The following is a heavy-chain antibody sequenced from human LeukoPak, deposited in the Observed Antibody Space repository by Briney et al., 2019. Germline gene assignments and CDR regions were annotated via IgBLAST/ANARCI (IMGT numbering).Heavy chain of an antibody. CDR3: AKGAGGFSYYNWFDP. D-gene: IGHD5-18*01. V-gene: IGHV4-39*07. Sequence: SETLSLTCTVSGGSISSSPYYWGWIRQPQGKGLEWIGSIYYSGTTHYNPSLESRVTISVDTSKNQFSLKLASVTAADTAIYYCAKGAGGFSYYNWFDPWGQGTLVTVSS. J-gene: IGHJ5*02. CDR1: GGSISSSPYY. CDR2: IYYSGTT.